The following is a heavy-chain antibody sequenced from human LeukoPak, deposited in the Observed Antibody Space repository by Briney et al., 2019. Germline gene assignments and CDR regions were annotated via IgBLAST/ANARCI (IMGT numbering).Heavy chain of an antibody. CDR3: TRYYDSSGYYYFDY. V-gene: IGHV1-69*13. CDR2: IIPIFGTA. D-gene: IGHD3-22*01. CDR1: GGTFSSYA. J-gene: IGHJ4*02. Sequence: ASVKVSCKASGGTFSSYAISWVRQAPGQGLEWMGGIIPIFGTANYAQKFQGRVTITADESTSTAYMELSSLRSEDTAVYYCTRYYDSSGYYYFDYWGQGTLVTVSS.